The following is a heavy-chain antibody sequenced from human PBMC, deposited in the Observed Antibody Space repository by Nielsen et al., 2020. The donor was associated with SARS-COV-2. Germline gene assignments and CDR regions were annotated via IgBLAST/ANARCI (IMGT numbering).Heavy chain of an antibody. CDR1: GGSISSSSYY. V-gene: IGHV4-39*01. Sequence: SETLSLTCTVSGGSISSSSYYWGWIRQPPGKGLEWIGSIYYSGSTYYNPSLKSRVTISVDTSKNQFSLKLSSVTAADTAVYYCARFGGRGAPHGRDAFDTWGQGTMVTVSS. D-gene: IGHD1-26*01. CDR3: ARFGGRGAPHGRDAFDT. CDR2: IYYSGST. J-gene: IGHJ3*02.